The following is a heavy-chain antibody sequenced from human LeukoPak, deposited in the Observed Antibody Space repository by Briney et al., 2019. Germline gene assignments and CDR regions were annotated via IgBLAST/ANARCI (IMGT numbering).Heavy chain of an antibody. Sequence: ASVKVSCKAFGYTFTSNYMHWVRQAPGQGPEWMGVIIPSGGSTTYAQKFQGRVTLTRDTSTSTAYMELRSLRSDDTAVYYCARDVLHRIHYDSSAYYPGSSYWGQGTLVTVSS. CDR2: IIPSGGST. D-gene: IGHD3-22*01. CDR3: ARDVLHRIHYDSSAYYPGSSY. V-gene: IGHV1-46*01. CDR1: GYTFTSNY. J-gene: IGHJ4*02.